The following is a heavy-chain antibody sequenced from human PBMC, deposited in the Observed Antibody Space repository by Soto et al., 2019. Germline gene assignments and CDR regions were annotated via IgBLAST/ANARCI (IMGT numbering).Heavy chain of an antibody. V-gene: IGHV4-59*08. CDR1: GGSISSYY. CDR2: IYYSGST. CDR3: ARQKDIVVVPAAMPAGGYSYAKGDYFDY. J-gene: IGHJ4*02. D-gene: IGHD2-2*01. Sequence: SETLSLTCTVSGGSISSYYWSWIRQPPGKGLEWIGYIYYSGSTNYNPSLKSRVTISVDTSKNQFSLKLSSVTAADTAVYYCARQKDIVVVPAAMPAGGYSYAKGDYFDYWGQGTLVTVSS.